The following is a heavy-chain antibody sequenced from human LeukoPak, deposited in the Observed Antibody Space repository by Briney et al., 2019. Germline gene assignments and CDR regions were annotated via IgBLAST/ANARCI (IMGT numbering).Heavy chain of an antibody. J-gene: IGHJ1*01. Sequence: ASVKVSCKASGYTFSSYDINWVRQATGQGLEGMGWMNPNSGNTGYAQKFQGRVTMTRNTSISTAYMELSSLRSEDTAVYYCARGLRDSSGREYFQHWGQGTLVTVSS. CDR1: GYTFSSYD. CDR3: ARGLRDSSGREYFQH. D-gene: IGHD3-22*01. CDR2: MNPNSGNT. V-gene: IGHV1-8*01.